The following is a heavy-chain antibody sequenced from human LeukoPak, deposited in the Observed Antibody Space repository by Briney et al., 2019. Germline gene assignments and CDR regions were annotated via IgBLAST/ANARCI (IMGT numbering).Heavy chain of an antibody. CDR1: GFTFSSYA. V-gene: IGHV3-64*01. Sequence: GGSLRLPCAASGFTFSSYAMHWVRQAPGKRLEYVSAISSNGGSTYYANSVKGRFTISRDNSKNTLYLQMGSLRAEDMAVYYCARFDYYYGMDVWGQGTTVTVSS. CDR3: ARFDYYYGMDV. J-gene: IGHJ6*02. CDR2: ISSNGGST.